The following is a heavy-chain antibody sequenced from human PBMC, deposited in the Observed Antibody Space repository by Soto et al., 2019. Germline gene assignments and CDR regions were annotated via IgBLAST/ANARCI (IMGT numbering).Heavy chain of an antibody. D-gene: IGHD6-13*01. Sequence: QVQLVQSVAEVKKPGASVKVSCKSSGYTFTSYDINWVRQATGQGLEWMGWMNPNSGNTGYAQKFQGRVTMTRNTSIRTAYMELSSLRSEDTAVYYCARERSAAGTGWFDPWGQGNLVTVSS. V-gene: IGHV1-8*01. CDR3: ARERSAAGTGWFDP. CDR2: MNPNSGNT. CDR1: GYTFTSYD. J-gene: IGHJ5*02.